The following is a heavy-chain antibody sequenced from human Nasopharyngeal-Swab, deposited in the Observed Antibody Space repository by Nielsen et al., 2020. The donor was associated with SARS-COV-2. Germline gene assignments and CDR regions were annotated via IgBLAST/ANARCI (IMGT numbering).Heavy chain of an antibody. Sequence: ASVKVSCKASGYTFTGYYMHWVRQAPGQGLEWMGQINPNSGGTNYAQKFQGRVTMTRDTSISTAYMELSRLRSDDTAVYYCARSGSYSDAFDIWGQGTMVTVSS. CDR2: INPNSGGT. D-gene: IGHD1-26*01. CDR3: ARSGSYSDAFDI. V-gene: IGHV1-2*06. CDR1: GYTFTGYY. J-gene: IGHJ3*02.